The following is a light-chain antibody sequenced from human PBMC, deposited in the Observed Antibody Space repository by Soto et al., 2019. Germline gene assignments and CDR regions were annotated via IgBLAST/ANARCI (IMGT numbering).Light chain of an antibody. CDR3: QHNRNSPT. CDR1: QSLYSN. V-gene: IGKV3-15*01. Sequence: EIVLTQSPSTLSVSPGERATLSCRASQSLYSNLAWYQQKPGQAPRLLIYGASTRATGIPARFSGSGSGTEFTLTISILPAEDLAFYYYQHNRNSPTFGHGTRLEFK. J-gene: IGKJ5*01. CDR2: GAS.